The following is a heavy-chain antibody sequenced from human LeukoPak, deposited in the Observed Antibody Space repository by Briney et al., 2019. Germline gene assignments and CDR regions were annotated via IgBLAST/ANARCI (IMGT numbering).Heavy chain of an antibody. Sequence: PGGSLRLSCAASGFTFGSYWMSWVRQAPGKGLEWVANIKQDEGEKYYVDSVKGRFTVSRDNAKNSLHLQMNSLRAEDTAVYYCAKLDTAMVTPDYWGQGTLVTVSS. CDR3: AKLDTAMVTPDY. J-gene: IGHJ4*02. CDR1: GFTFGSYW. D-gene: IGHD5-18*01. CDR2: IKQDEGEK. V-gene: IGHV3-7*01.